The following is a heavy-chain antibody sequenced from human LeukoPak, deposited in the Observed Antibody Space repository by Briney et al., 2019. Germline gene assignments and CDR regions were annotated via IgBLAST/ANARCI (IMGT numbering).Heavy chain of an antibody. CDR2: VSGSGGST. CDR3: AKSHINYYGSGTQGGFDY. Sequence: GGSLRLSCAASGFTFSSDGMSWVRQAPGKGLEWVSAVSGSGGSTYYADSVKGLFTISRDNSKNTFYMQMNSLRAEDTAVYYCAKSHINYYGSGTQGGFDYWGQGTLVTVSS. D-gene: IGHD3-10*01. J-gene: IGHJ4*02. V-gene: IGHV3-23*01. CDR1: GFTFSSDG.